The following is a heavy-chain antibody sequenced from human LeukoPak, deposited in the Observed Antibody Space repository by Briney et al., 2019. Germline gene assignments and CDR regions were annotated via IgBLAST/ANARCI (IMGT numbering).Heavy chain of an antibody. CDR2: IWSDGSKK. CDR1: GFTFSSYG. CDR3: ARTQGRFFGSGSYKGIDS. J-gene: IGHJ4*02. V-gene: IGHV3-33*07. Sequence: GGSLRLSCAASGFTFSSYGMYWVRQAPGKGLEGVALIWSDGSKKYHADSVQGRFTISRDNSKDTLYLQMDSLRDEDTAVYYCARTQGRFFGSGSYKGIDSWGQGTQVTVSS. D-gene: IGHD3-10*01.